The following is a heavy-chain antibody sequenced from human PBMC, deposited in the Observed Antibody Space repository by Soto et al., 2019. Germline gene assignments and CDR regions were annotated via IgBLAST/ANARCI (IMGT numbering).Heavy chain of an antibody. CDR3: ARDYKPAKPYQLLLTLDY. J-gene: IGHJ4*02. D-gene: IGHD2-2*01. Sequence: ASVKVSCKASGGTFSSYAISWVRQAPGQGLEWMGGIIPIFGTANYAQKFQGRVTITADESTSTAYMELSSLRSEDTAVYYCARDYKPAKPYQLLLTLDYWGKGTLVTVSS. CDR1: GGTFSSYA. CDR2: IIPIFGTA. V-gene: IGHV1-69*13.